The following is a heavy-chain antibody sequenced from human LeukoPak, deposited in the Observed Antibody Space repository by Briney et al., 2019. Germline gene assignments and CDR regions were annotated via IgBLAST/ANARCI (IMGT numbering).Heavy chain of an antibody. V-gene: IGHV3-43D*04. D-gene: IGHD5-12*01. CDR2: ISWDGGST. J-gene: IGHJ6*04. CDR3: AKDKEYSGFGPILSGYYYGMDV. CDR1: GFTVSSNY. Sequence: QPGGSLRLSCAASGFTVSSNYMSWVRQAPGKGLEWVSLISWDGGSTYYADSVKGRFTISRDNSRHTLYLQMNSLGAEDTALYYCAKDKEYSGFGPILSGYYYGMDVWGKGTTVTVSS.